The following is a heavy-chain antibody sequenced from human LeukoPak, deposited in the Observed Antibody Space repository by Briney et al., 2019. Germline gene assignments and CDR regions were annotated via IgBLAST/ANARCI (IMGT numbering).Heavy chain of an antibody. CDR3: ARDRPGGSSLDY. CDR2: IYYSGST. J-gene: IGHJ4*02. D-gene: IGHD6-13*01. CDR1: GGSISSSSYY. Sequence: SETLSLTCTVSGGSISSSSYYWGWIRQPPGKGLEWIGYIYYSGSTYYNPSLKSRVTISVDTSKNQFSLKLSSVTAADTAVYYCARDRPGGSSLDYWGQGTLVTVSS. V-gene: IGHV4-39*07.